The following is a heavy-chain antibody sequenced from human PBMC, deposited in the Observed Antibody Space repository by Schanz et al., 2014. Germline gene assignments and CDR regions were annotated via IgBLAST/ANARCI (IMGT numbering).Heavy chain of an antibody. CDR1: GFIFNDYY. CDR2: ISESSTYK. Sequence: QVQLVESGGGLVKPGGSLRLSCAASGFIFNDYYMNWIRQAPGEGLEWVSSISESSTYKYYADSVKGRFTISRDNAKNTLYLQMNSLRAEDTAVYYCARVRTIYGSGAMGYWGQGTLVTVSS. CDR3: ARVRTIYGSGAMGY. D-gene: IGHD3-10*01. V-gene: IGHV3-11*06. J-gene: IGHJ4*02.